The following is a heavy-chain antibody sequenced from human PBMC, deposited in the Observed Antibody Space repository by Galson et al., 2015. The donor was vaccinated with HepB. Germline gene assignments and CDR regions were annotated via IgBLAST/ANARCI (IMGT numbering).Heavy chain of an antibody. CDR1: GYTFTSYG. Sequence: SVKVSCKASGYTFTSYGISWVRQAPGQGLEWMGWISVYNGNTKYVQKLQGRVTMTTDTSTSTAYMELRSLRSDDTAVYYCVRDLGPLIIFDIWGQGTMVTVSS. V-gene: IGHV1-18*01. CDR2: ISVYNGNT. CDR3: VRDLGPLIIFDI. D-gene: IGHD3-16*01. J-gene: IGHJ3*02.